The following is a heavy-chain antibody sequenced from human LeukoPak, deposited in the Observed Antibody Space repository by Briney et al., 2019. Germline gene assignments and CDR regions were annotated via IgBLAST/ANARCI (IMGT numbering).Heavy chain of an antibody. V-gene: IGHV4-31*03. D-gene: IGHD6-19*01. CDR3: ARDRHSSGWYENWFDP. CDR2: IYYSGST. Sequence: SETLSLTCTVSGGSISSGGYYGSWIRQHPGKGLEWIGYIYYSGSTYYNPSLKSRVTISVDTSKNQFSLKLSSVTAADTAVYYCARDRHSSGWYENWFDPWGQGTLVTVSS. J-gene: IGHJ5*02. CDR1: GGSISSGGYY.